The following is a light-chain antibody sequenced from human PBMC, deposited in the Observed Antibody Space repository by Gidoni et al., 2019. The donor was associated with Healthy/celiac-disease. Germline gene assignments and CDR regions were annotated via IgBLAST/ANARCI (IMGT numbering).Light chain of an antibody. CDR2: EVS. CDR3: RSYTSSSSVV. V-gene: IGLV2-14*01. CDR1: SSDVGGYNY. J-gene: IGLJ2*01. Sequence: QSALPQPASVSRSPGQSITIACSGTSSDVGGYNYVSWYQQHPGKAPKLMIYEVSNRPSGGSTRFSGSKSGNTAALTISGLQAEDEADYYCRSYTSSSSVVFGGGTKLTVL.